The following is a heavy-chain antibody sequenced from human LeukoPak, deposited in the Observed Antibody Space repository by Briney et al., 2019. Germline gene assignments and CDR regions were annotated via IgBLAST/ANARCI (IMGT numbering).Heavy chain of an antibody. CDR3: ATLRVWFGDFDY. J-gene: IGHJ4*02. V-gene: IGHV3-21*01. CDR2: IASISTYI. CDR1: GFPFSSYT. Sequence: PGGSLRLSCAASGFPFSSYTMNWVRQAPGKGLEWVSSIASISTYIYYADSAKGRFTISRDNAKNSLDLQMNSLRAEDTAVYYCATLRVWFGDFDYWGQGTLVTVSS. D-gene: IGHD3-10*01.